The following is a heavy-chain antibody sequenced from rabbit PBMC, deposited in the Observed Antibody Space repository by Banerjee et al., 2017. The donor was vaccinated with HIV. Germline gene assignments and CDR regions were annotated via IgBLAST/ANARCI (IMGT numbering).Heavy chain of an antibody. CDR3: ARVITIPYYFDL. CDR2: IYTGESRT. CDR1: GFDFSSSYW. D-gene: IGHD2-1*01. Sequence: EESGGDLVKPEGSLTLTCTASGFDFSSSYWICWVRQAPGKGLEWIGCIYTGESRTWYASWAKGRFTITKTSSTTVTLQMTSLTAADTATYFCARVITIPYYFDLWGPGTLVTVS. J-gene: IGHJ4*01. V-gene: IGHV1S45*01.